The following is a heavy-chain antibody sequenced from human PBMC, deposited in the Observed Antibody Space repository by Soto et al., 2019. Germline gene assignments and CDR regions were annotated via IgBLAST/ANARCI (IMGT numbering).Heavy chain of an antibody. Sequence: SCAASGFTFDDYTMHWVRQAPGKGLEWVSLISWDGGSTYYADSVKGRFTISRDNSKNSPYLQMNSLRAEDTALYYCAKDMVRGKISWFDPWGQGTLVTVSS. V-gene: IGHV3-43*01. CDR1: GFTFDDYT. CDR2: ISWDGGST. J-gene: IGHJ5*02. CDR3: AKDMVRGKISWFDP. D-gene: IGHD3-10*01.